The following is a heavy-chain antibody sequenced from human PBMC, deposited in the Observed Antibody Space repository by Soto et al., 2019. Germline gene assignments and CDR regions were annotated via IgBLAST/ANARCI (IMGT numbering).Heavy chain of an antibody. Sequence: ASVKASSKASAYAFTSHGLRPVRQAPGQGLEWMGWISDYNGNTNYAQTLQGRVTMTTDTSTSTAYMGRRGLRSDYTAVYYCARVGANYSSGWYYFDYWGQGTLVAVS. CDR2: ISDYNGNT. CDR3: ARVGANYSSGWYYFDY. V-gene: IGHV1-18*04. CDR1: AYAFTSHG. D-gene: IGHD6-19*01. J-gene: IGHJ4*02.